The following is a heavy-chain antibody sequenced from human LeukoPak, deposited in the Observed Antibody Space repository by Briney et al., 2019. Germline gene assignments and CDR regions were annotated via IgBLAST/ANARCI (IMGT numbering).Heavy chain of an antibody. D-gene: IGHD3-10*01. CDR2: ISGGGSNT. Sequence: GGSLRLSCAASGFAVSSCPMIWVRQAPGRRLEWVSRISGGGSNTYYADSVKGRFTISRDQSKNTLYVQMNSLRAEDTAIYYCAKSAGDYYYYYMDVWGKGTTVTVFS. CDR3: AKSAGDYYYYYMDV. V-gene: IGHV3-23*01. J-gene: IGHJ6*03. CDR1: GFAVSSCP.